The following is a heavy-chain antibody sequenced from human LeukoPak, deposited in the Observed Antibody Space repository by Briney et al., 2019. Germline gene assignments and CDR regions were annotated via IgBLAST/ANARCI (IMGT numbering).Heavy chain of an antibody. CDR3: ARVPRLRYFDWSAVFDY. D-gene: IGHD3-9*01. V-gene: IGHV3-69-1*01. CDR1: GFTFSDYY. J-gene: IGHJ4*02. CDR2: ISSSSYI. Sequence: GGSLRLSCAASGFTFSDYYMSWIRQAPGKGLEWVSSISSSSYIYYADSVKGRFTISRDNAKNSLYLQMNSLRAEDTAVYYCARVPRLRYFDWSAVFDYWGQGTLVTVSS.